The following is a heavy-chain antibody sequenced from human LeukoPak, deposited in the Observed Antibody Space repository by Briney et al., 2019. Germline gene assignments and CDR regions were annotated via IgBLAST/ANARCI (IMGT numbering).Heavy chain of an antibody. CDR2: VYHTGST. J-gene: IGHJ4*02. V-gene: IGHV4-59*08. CDR3: ARQVGGSRFPD. CDR1: GGSMRNYC. D-gene: IGHD1-26*01. Sequence: SETLSLTCTVSGGSMRNYCWTWIRQTPGKGLEWIGYVYHTGSTSYNPSIKGRVTISLDTSKNQFSLRLSSVAAADTAVYYCARQVGGSRFPDWGQGTLVTVSS.